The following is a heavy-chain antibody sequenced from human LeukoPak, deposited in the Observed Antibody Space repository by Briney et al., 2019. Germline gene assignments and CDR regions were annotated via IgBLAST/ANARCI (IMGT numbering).Heavy chain of an antibody. Sequence: PSETLSLTCTVSGGSISSSSYYWGWIRQPPGKGLEWIGSIYYSGSTNYNPSLKSRVTISVDTSKNQFSLKLSSVTAADTAVYYCARGPYKNDILTGYYIHSATHFDYWGQGTLVTVSS. D-gene: IGHD3-9*01. J-gene: IGHJ4*02. CDR1: GGSISSSSYY. CDR2: IYYSGST. V-gene: IGHV4-39*07. CDR3: ARGPYKNDILTGYYIHSATHFDY.